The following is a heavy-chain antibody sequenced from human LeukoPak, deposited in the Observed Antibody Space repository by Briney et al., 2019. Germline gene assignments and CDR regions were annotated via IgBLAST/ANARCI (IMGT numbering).Heavy chain of an antibody. J-gene: IGHJ6*02. V-gene: IGHV3-30*04. CDR2: ISYDGSNK. CDR1: GFTFSSYV. Sequence: SGGSLRLSCAASGFTFSSYVMRWVRQAPGKGLEWVAVISYDGSNKYYAGSVKGRFTISRDNSKNTLYLQMNSLRDEDTAVYYCARDERYYDFWSGYYSLHGMDVWGQGTTVTVSS. D-gene: IGHD3-3*01. CDR3: ARDERYYDFWSGYYSLHGMDV.